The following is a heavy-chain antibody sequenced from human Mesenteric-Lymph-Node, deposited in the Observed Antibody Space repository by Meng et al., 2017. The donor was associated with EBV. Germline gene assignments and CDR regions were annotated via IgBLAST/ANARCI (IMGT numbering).Heavy chain of an antibody. J-gene: IGHJ4*02. V-gene: IGHV2-5*02. CDR3: AYDINFQMAVTLDY. Sequence: QITLKESGPTLVKPTQTLTLTCTFSGFSLRSSGVGVGWIRQPPGKALEWLALIYWDDDKRYSPSLKSRLTITKDTSKDQVVLTMTNMDPVDTATYFCAYDINFQMAVTLDYWGQGTLVTVSS. CDR2: IYWDDDK. D-gene: IGHD2-21*02. CDR1: GFSLRSSGVG.